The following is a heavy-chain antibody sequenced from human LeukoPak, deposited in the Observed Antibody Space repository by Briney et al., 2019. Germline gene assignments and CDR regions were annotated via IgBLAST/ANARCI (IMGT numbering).Heavy chain of an antibody. CDR1: GDSIRSGSHY. D-gene: IGHD3-22*01. CDR3: ARRKDYYDSRGFTAEWYYDP. V-gene: IGHV4-39*01. CDR2: IHYGGST. J-gene: IGHJ2*01. Sequence: PSETLSLTCNVSGDSIRSGSHYWGWIRQPPGKGLEWIGSIHYGGSTFYSPSLKSRLTISVDTSTNQIFLKLSSVTAADTATYYCARRKDYYDSRGFTAEWYYDPWGRGTLVSVSS.